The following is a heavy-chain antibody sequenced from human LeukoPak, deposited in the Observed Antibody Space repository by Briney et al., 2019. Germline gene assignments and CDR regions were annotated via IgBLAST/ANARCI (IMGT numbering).Heavy chain of an antibody. J-gene: IGHJ4*02. Sequence: GGSLRLSCAASGFTFSSYAMSWVRQAPGKGLEWVSAISGSGGSTYYADSVKGRFTISRDNSKNTLYLQMNSLRAEDTAVYYCAKGGTYITMIVVVIDLLHYWGQGTLVTVSS. V-gene: IGHV3-23*01. CDR2: ISGSGGST. D-gene: IGHD3-22*01. CDR3: AKGGTYITMIVVVIDLLHY. CDR1: GFTFSSYA.